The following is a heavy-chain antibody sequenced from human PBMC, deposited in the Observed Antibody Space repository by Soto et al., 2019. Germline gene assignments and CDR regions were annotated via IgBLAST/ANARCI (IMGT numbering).Heavy chain of an antibody. CDR2: IIPILGIA. CDR1: GGTFSSYT. J-gene: IGHJ5*02. CDR3: ARGFKRITIFGVVIRFDP. Sequence: SVKVSCKASGGTFSSYTISWVRQAPGQGLEWMGRIIPILGIANYAQKFQGRVTITADKSTSTAYMELSSLRSEDTAVYYCARGFKRITIFGVVIRFDPWGQGTPVTVSS. V-gene: IGHV1-69*02. D-gene: IGHD3-3*01.